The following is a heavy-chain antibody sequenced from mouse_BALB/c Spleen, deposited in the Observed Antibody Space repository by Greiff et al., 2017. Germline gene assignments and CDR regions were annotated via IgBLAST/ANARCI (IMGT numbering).Heavy chain of an antibody. Sequence: QVQLQQSGAELVRPGSSVKISCKASGYAFSSYWMNWVKQRPGQGLEWIGQIYPGDGDTNYNGKFKGKATLTADKSSSTAYMQLSSLTSEDSAVYFCARAEDYYGSSYEGFADWGQGTLVTVSA. CDR3: ARAEDYYGSSYEGFAD. D-gene: IGHD1-1*01. CDR2: IYPGDGDT. J-gene: IGHJ3*01. CDR1: GYAFSSYW. V-gene: IGHV1-80*01.